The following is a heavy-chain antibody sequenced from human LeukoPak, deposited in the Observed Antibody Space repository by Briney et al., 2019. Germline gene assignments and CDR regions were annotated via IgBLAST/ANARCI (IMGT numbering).Heavy chain of an antibody. CDR2: IYTRGST. V-gene: IGHV4-4*07. CDR1: GGSINNYY. D-gene: IGHD3-10*01. CDR3: ARHATGSYSVPWLDP. Sequence: SETLSLTCTVSGGSINNYYWSWIRQPAGKGLEWIGRIYTRGSTNYNPSLKSRVTMSVDTSKNQFSLKLSSVTAADTAVYYCARHATGSYSVPWLDPWGQGTLVTVSS. J-gene: IGHJ5*02.